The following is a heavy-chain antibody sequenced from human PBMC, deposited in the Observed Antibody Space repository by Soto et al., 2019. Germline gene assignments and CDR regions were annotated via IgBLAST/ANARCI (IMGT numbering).Heavy chain of an antibody. CDR2: RGYDGSSK. CDR1: GFTFSRFG. CDR3: ARDRGSYSGYGAAFDI. J-gene: IGHJ3*02. V-gene: IGHV3-33*01. Sequence: QVQLVESGGGVVQPGRSLRLSCAASGFTFSRFGMNWVRQAPGKGLEWVAGRGYDGSSKYYADSVKGRLTIFRDNSKNTLYVQMNSLSVEDTAVYYCARDRGSYSGYGAAFDIWGQGTMVTVS. D-gene: IGHD5-12*01.